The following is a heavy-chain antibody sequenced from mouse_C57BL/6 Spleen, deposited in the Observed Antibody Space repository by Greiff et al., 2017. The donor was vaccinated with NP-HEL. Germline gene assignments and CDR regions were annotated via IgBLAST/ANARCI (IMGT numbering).Heavy chain of an antibody. Sequence: EVQLQESGGGLVKPGGSLKLSCAASGFTFSSYAMSWVRQTPEKRLEWVATISDGGSYTYYPDNVKGRFTISRDNAKNNLYLQMSHLKSEDTAMYYCARKNYGSSYYFDYWGQGTTLTVSS. CDR3: ARKNYGSSYYFDY. D-gene: IGHD1-1*01. CDR2: ISDGGSYT. V-gene: IGHV5-4*01. CDR1: GFTFSSYA. J-gene: IGHJ2*01.